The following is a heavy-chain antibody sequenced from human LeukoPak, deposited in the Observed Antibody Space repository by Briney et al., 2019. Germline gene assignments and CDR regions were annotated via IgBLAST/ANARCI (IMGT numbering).Heavy chain of an antibody. D-gene: IGHD2-2*03. J-gene: IGHJ3*02. CDR2: ISWNSGSI. CDR3: AKEAPGYCSSTSCSANAFDI. Sequence: AGGSLRLSCAASGFTFSSYSMNWVRQAPGKGLEWVSGISWNSGSIGYADSVKGRFTISRDNAKNSLYLQMNSLRAEDMALYYCAKEAPGYCSSTSCSANAFDIWGQGTMVTVSS. V-gene: IGHV3-9*03. CDR1: GFTFSSYS.